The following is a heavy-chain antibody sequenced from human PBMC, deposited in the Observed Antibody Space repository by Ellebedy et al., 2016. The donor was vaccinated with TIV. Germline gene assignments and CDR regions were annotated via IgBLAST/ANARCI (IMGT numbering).Heavy chain of an antibody. D-gene: IGHD3-9*01. CDR3: TRDPYYDILTGYFDY. V-gene: IGHV3-49*03. CDR1: GFNFYDYA. CDR2: IRTTVNGGAT. J-gene: IGHJ4*02. Sequence: PGGSLRLSCAGSGFNFYDYAINWFRQAPGKGLQWIGFIRTTVNGGATEYAASVKGRFTFSRDDSKSVAYLQMNSLKTEDTAVYYCTRDPYYDILTGYFDYWGQGTLVTVSS.